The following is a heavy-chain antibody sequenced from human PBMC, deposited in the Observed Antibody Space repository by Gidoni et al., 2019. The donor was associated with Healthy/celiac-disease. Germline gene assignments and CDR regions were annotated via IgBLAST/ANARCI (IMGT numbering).Heavy chain of an antibody. J-gene: IGHJ4*02. V-gene: IGHV4-39*01. CDR2: IYYSGST. CDR1: GGPISSSSYY. Sequence: QLQLQESGPGLVKPSETLSLTCTVSGGPISSSSYYWGWIRQPPGKGLEWIGSIYYSGSTYSNPSLKSRVTISVDTSKNQFSLKLSSVTAADTAVYYCARGLTVDYGSGSSVNHPFDYWGQGTLVTVSS. CDR3: ARGLTVDYGSGSSVNHPFDY. D-gene: IGHD3-10*01.